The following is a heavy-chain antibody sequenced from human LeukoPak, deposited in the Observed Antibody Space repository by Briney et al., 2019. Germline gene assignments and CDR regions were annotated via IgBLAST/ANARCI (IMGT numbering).Heavy chain of an antibody. V-gene: IGHV4-59*01. CDR2: IYYSGST. Sequence: LETLSLTCTVSGGSISSYYWSWIRQPPGKGLEWIGYIYYSGSTNYNPSLKSRVTISVDTSKNQFSLKLSSVTAADTAVYYCARGPRDGYKGVGYFDYWGQGTLVTVSS. J-gene: IGHJ4*02. CDR1: GGSISSYY. D-gene: IGHD5-24*01. CDR3: ARGPRDGYKGVGYFDY.